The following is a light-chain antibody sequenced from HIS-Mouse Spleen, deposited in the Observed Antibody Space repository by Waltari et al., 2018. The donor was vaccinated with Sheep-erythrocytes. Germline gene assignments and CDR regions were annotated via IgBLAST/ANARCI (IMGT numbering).Light chain of an antibody. Sequence: QSALTQPRSVSGSPGPSVTISCTGTSSDVGGYNYVSWYQQHPGKAPILMIYDVSKRPSGVPDRFSCSQSGNTASLTISVLQAEDEADYYCCSYAGSYNHVFATGTKVTVL. CDR2: DVS. J-gene: IGLJ1*01. CDR3: CSYAGSYNHV. CDR1: SSDVGGYNY. V-gene: IGLV2-11*01.